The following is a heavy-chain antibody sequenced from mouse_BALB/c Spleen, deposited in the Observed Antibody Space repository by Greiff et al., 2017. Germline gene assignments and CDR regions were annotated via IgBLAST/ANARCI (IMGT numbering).Heavy chain of an antibody. V-gene: IGHV1-7*01. Sequence: QVQLQQSGAELAKPGASVKMSCKASGYTFTSYWMHWVKQRPGQGLEWIGYINPSTGYTEYNQKFKDKATLTADKSSSTAYMQLSSLTSEDSAVYYCARRDGYYEWFAYWGQGTLVTVSA. D-gene: IGHD2-3*01. CDR2: INPSTGYT. CDR3: ARRDGYYEWFAY. CDR1: GYTFTSYW. J-gene: IGHJ3*01.